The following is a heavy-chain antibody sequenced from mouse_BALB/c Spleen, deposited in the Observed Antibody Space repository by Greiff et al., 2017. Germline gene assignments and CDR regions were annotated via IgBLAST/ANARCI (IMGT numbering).Heavy chain of an antibody. J-gene: IGHJ3*01. CDR1: GFTFSDFY. CDR2: SRNKANDYTT. V-gene: IGHV7-1*02. D-gene: IGHD2-4*01. CDR3: ARESYDYVFAY. Sequence: EVKVVESGGGLVQPGGSLRLSCAASGFTFSDFYMEWVRQPPGKRLEWIAASRNKANDYTTEYSASVKGRFIVSRDTSQSILYLQMNALRAEDTAIDYCARESYDYVFAYWGQGTLVTVSA.